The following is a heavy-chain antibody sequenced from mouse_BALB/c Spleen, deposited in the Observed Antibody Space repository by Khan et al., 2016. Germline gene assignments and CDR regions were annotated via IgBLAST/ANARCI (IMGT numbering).Heavy chain of an antibody. Sequence: EVKLLESGGGLVQPGGSLKLSCAAAGFDFSRYWMSWVRQAPGKGLEWIGEINPDSSTINYTPSLKDKFIISRDNAKNTLYLQMSKVRSEDTALYYCARLHYYGHVGYWGQGTTLTVSS. J-gene: IGHJ2*01. CDR3: ARLHYYGHVGY. CDR2: INPDSSTI. V-gene: IGHV4-1*02. CDR1: GFDFSRYW. D-gene: IGHD1-2*01.